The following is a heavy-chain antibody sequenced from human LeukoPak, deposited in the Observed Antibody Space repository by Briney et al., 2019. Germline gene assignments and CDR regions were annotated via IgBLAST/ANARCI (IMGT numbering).Heavy chain of an antibody. CDR3: AKKNSYGSGAGDPLDV. D-gene: IGHD3-10*01. CDR1: GFSFSNFG. CDR2: ISHDGSLK. J-gene: IGHJ3*01. V-gene: IGHV3-30*18. Sequence: GRSLRLSCAASGFSFSNFGMHWVREAPGKGLEWLAVISHDGSLKYYLDSVKGRFTISRDNSKNTLYLQMDSLRVEDTAVYYCAKKNSYGSGAGDPLDVWGHGTLVTVSS.